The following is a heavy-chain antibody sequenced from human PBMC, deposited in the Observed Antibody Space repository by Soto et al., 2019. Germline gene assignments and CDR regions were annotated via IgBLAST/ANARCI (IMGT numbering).Heavy chain of an antibody. J-gene: IGHJ6*02. CDR1: GGTFSSYG. CDR2: IIPIFGTA. Sequence: SVKVSCKASGGTFSSYGISWVRQAPGQGLEWMGGIIPIFGTANYAQKFQGRVTITADESTSTAYMELSSLRSEDTAVYYCARDRCRDDFWSGPRRVYGMDVWGQGTTVTVSS. V-gene: IGHV1-69*13. D-gene: IGHD3-3*01. CDR3: ARDRCRDDFWSGPRRVYGMDV.